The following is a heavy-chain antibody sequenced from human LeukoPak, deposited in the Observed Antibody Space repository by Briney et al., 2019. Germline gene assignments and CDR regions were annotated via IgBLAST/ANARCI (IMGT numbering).Heavy chain of an antibody. CDR2: IYSGGST. CDR3: ASSTLAAAGESYYYYGMDV. D-gene: IGHD6-13*01. V-gene: IGHV3-53*04. CDR1: GFTVSSNY. J-gene: IGHJ6*02. Sequence: GGSLRLSCAASGFTVSSNYMSWVRQAPGKGLEWVSVIYSGGSTYYADSVKGRFTISRHNSKNTLYLQMNSLRAEDTAVYYCASSTLAAAGESYYYYGMDVWGQGTTVTVSS.